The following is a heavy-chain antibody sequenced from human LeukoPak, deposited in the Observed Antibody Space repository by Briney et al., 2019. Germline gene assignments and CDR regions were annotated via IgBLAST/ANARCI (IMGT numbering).Heavy chain of an antibody. D-gene: IGHD2-15*01. CDR1: GVSISSYY. CDR3: ARTRCSGGSCYSFYFDY. Sequence: SETLSLTCTVSGVSISSYYWSWIRQPPGKGLEWIGYIYYSGSTNYNPSLKSRVTISVDTSKNQFSLKLSSVTAADTAVYYCARTRCSGGSCYSFYFDYWGQGTLVTVSS. CDR2: IYYSGST. J-gene: IGHJ4*02. V-gene: IGHV4-59*08.